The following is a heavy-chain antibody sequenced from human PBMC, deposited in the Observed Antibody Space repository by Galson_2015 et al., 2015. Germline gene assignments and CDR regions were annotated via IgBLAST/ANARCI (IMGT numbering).Heavy chain of an antibody. D-gene: IGHD4-17*01. Sequence: SLRLSCAASGFTFSSYGMHWVRQAPGKGLEWVAVIWYDGSNKYYADSVKGRFTISRDNSKNTLYLQMNSLRAEDTAVYYCAKGMPTVTSLFDYWGQGTLVTVSS. J-gene: IGHJ4*02. CDR3: AKGMPTVTSLFDY. V-gene: IGHV3-33*06. CDR1: GFTFSSYG. CDR2: IWYDGSNK.